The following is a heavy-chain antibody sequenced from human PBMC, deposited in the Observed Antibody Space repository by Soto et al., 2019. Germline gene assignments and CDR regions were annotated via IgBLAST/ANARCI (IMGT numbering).Heavy chain of an antibody. V-gene: IGHV3-15*01. D-gene: IGHD4-17*01. CDR2: IKSKTDGGTT. Sequence: ESGGGLVKPGGSLRLSCAASGFTFSNAWMSWVRQAPGKGLEWVGRIKSKTDGGTTDYAAPVKGRFTISRDDSKNTLYLQMNSLKTEDTAVYYCTTESYGDYVAGLDYWGQGTLVTVSS. CDR3: TTESYGDYVAGLDY. J-gene: IGHJ4*02. CDR1: GFTFSNAW.